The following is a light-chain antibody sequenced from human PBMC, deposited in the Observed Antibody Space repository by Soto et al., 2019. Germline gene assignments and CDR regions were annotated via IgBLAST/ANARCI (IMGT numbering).Light chain of an antibody. V-gene: IGKV3-20*01. CDR1: QSVNNNY. Sequence: EIVLTQSSGTLSLSPGERGTLSCRASQSVNNNYLAWYQQKPGQAPRLLVHGAAIRATGIPDRFSGSGSGADFTLTISRLEPEDFAVYYCQQYGSSPATFGQGTRLEIK. CDR3: QQYGSSPAT. J-gene: IGKJ5*01. CDR2: GAA.